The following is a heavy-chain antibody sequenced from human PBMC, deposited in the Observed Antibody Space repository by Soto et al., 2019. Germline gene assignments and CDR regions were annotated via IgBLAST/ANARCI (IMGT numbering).Heavy chain of an antibody. V-gene: IGHV3-30-3*01. CDR2: ISDDGGSK. CDR1: GFSFSSFA. D-gene: IGHD2-21*01. CDR3: VRDRCGFTNCYPDYFDP. J-gene: IGHJ5*02. Sequence: LESGGGVVQPGKSLRLSCAASGFSFSSFAMHWVRQAPGEVLHWVAIISDDGGSKYYADSVKGRFTISRDNSKNTLFLEMNSLRPDDTGIYFCVRDRCGFTNCYPDYFDPWGQGTLVTVSS.